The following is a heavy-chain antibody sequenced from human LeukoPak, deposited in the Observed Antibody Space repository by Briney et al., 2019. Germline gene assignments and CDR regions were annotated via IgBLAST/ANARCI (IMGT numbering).Heavy chain of an antibody. CDR3: ARDGSPVTRLFYYYYGMDV. J-gene: IGHJ6*02. V-gene: IGHV1-2*02. D-gene: IGHD3-10*01. CDR2: INSNSGDA. Sequence: ASVKVSCKASGFTFTGYYMHWVRQAPGHGPVWMGWINSNSGDALYAQKFQGRITMTRDTSSSTAYMELGRLRSDDTAVYYCARDGSPVTRLFYYYYGMDVWGQGTTVTVSS. CDR1: GFTFTGYY.